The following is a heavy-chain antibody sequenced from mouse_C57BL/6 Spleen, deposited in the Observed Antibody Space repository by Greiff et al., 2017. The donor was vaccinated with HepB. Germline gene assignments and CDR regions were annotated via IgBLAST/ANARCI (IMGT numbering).Heavy chain of an antibody. V-gene: IGHV1-62-2*01. Sequence: QVQLQQSGAELVKPGASVKLSCKASGYTFTEYTIHWVKQRSGQGLEWIGWFYPGSGSIKYNEKFKDKATLTADKSSSTVYMELSRLTSEDSAVYFCARHEAYYYGRGDYYYAMDYWGQGTSVTVSS. J-gene: IGHJ4*01. CDR1: GYTFTEYT. D-gene: IGHD1-1*01. CDR2: FYPGSGSI. CDR3: ARHEAYYYGRGDYYYAMDY.